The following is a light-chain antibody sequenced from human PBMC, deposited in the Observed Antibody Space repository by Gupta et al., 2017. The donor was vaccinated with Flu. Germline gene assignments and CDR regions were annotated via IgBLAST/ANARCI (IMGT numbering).Light chain of an antibody. CDR2: DDT. Sequence: SYVPTQPPSVSVAPGQPATIICGGNNIGSKNVQWYQQKPGQAPLLVIYDDTDRPSGIPERFSGANSGGTATLTISRVEAGEEADYHCQVWDSRSDHPGIFGGGTKLTV. J-gene: IGLJ2*01. V-gene: IGLV3-21*02. CDR3: QVWDSRSDHPGI. CDR1: NIGSKN.